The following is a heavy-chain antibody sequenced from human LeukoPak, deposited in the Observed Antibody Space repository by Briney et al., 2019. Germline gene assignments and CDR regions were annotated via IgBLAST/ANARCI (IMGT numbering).Heavy chain of an antibody. D-gene: IGHD6-19*01. CDR1: GYTFTSYG. CDR3: ARARVSSGWPDFDY. CDR2: ISAYNGNT. J-gene: IGHJ4*02. Sequence: ASVTVSCTASGYTFTSYGISWVRQAPGQGLEWMGWISAYNGNTNYAQKLQGRVTMTTDTSTSTAYMELRSLRSDDTAVYYCARARVSSGWPDFDYWGQGTLVTVSS. V-gene: IGHV1-18*01.